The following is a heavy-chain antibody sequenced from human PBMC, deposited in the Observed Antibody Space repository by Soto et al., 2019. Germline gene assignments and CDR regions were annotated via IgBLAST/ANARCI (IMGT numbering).Heavy chain of an antibody. CDR2: NSIYNGDT. J-gene: IGHJ6*02. D-gene: IGHD6-13*01. CDR1: GYTFTRYG. Sequence: QGHLVQSGAEVKKPGTSVKVSCKASGYTFTRYGISWVRQAPGQGLEWMGWNSIYNGDTNYAQNLQGRVIMTIDTSTSTSYMALRTLAPDDTAVYYCATNGQPLYHSYGLDPGGQGTTVTVSS. CDR3: ATNGQPLYHSYGLDP. V-gene: IGHV1-18*01.